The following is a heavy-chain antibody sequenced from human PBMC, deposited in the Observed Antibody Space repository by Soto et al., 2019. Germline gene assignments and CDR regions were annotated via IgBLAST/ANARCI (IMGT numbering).Heavy chain of an antibody. Sequence: QVQLVQSGAEVKKPGASVKVSCKASGYTFTSYGISWVRQAPGQGLEWMGWISAYNGNTNYAQKLQGRVTMTTGTSTSTAYMELRSLRSDDTAVYYCARGGYCSGGSCPYYYYYGMDVWGQGTTVTVSS. CDR1: GYTFTSYG. CDR2: ISAYNGNT. D-gene: IGHD2-15*01. V-gene: IGHV1-18*01. J-gene: IGHJ6*02. CDR3: ARGGYCSGGSCPYYYYYGMDV.